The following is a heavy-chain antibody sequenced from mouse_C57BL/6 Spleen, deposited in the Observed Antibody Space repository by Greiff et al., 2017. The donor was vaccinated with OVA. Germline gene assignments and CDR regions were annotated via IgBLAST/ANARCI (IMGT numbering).Heavy chain of an antibody. D-gene: IGHD1-2*01. CDR3: ARWETAGYFDY. CDR2: IYPGDGDT. J-gene: IGHJ2*01. Sequence: VQLQESGPELVKPGASVKISCKASGYAFSSSWMNWVKQRPGQGLEWIGRIYPGDGDTNYNGKFKGKATLTADKSSSTAYMQLSSLTSEDSAVYFCARWETAGYFDYWGQGTTLTVSS. V-gene: IGHV1-82*01. CDR1: GYAFSSSW.